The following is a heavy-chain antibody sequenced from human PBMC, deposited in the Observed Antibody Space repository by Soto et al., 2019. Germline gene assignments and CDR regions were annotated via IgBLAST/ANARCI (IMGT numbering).Heavy chain of an antibody. CDR3: ATIVGATEY. CDR2: IXXXXSX. J-gene: IGHJ1*01. Sequence: SETLSLPSTVSCGSIYTYGWTWLRQPAGTGXGWXXHIXXXXSXXSTPSLKSRVSMSVDTSKNQISLKLNSVPAADTAVDYCATIVGATEYWGQGALVPAFS. CDR1: CGSIYTYG. V-gene: IGHV4-4*07. D-gene: IGHD1-26*01.